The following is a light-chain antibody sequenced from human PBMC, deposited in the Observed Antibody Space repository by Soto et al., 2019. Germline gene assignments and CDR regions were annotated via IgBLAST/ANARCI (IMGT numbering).Light chain of an antibody. J-gene: IGKJ1*01. CDR1: QSVSSN. CDR2: GAS. Sequence: EIVMTQSPATLSVSPGERATLSCRASQSVSSNLAWYQQKPGQAPRLLIYGASTRATGIPARFSGSGSGTEFTLTISSLQSEDFEVYYCQQYNKWPQTFGQGTKVEIK. CDR3: QQYNKWPQT. V-gene: IGKV3-15*01.